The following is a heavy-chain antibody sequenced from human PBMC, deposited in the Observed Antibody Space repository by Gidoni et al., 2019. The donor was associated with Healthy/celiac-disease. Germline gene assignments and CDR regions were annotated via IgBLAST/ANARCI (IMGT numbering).Heavy chain of an antibody. CDR2: INPNSGGT. J-gene: IGHJ4*02. Sequence: QVQLVQSGAEVKKPGASVKVSCKASGYTFTGYYMHLVRQAPGQGLEWMGWINPNSGGTNYAQKFQGRVTMNRDTSISTAYMELSRLRSGDTAVYYCARDRWLLRPYYFDFWGQGTLVTVSS. V-gene: IGHV1-2*02. D-gene: IGHD2-15*01. CDR1: GYTFTGYY. CDR3: ARDRWLLRPYYFDF.